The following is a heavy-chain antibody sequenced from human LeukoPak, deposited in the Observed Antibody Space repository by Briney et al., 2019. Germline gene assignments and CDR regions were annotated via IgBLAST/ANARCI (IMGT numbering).Heavy chain of an antibody. CDR3: ARRVVNNRNWYFNL. V-gene: IGHV5-51*01. D-gene: IGHD4-23*01. J-gene: IGHJ2*01. Sequence: GESLKISCKGSGYSFTSYWIGWVRQMPGKGLEWMGIIYPGDSNTRYSPSFQGQVTVSADKSINTAYVQWSSLKASDTAMYYCARRVVNNRNWYFNLWGRGTLVTVSS. CDR2: IYPGDSNT. CDR1: GYSFTSYW.